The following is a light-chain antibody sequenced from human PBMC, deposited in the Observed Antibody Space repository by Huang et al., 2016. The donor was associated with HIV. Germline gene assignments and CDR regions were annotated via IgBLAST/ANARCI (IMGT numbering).Light chain of an antibody. J-gene: IGKJ2*01. CDR2: CAS. Sequence: DIQMTQFPTSLSASVGDRVTITCRAGQTIGKYLNWYQQKSGGAPKLLIYCASNLQSGVPSMFSGRGSGTHFSLTINSLQPEDSATYYCQQSDRTPRTFGQGTKLEI. CDR1: QTIGKY. CDR3: QQSDRTPRT. V-gene: IGKV1-39*01.